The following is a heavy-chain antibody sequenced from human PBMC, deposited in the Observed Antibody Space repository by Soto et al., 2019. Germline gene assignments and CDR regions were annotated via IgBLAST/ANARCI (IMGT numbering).Heavy chain of an antibody. CDR1: GGSISSSNW. J-gene: IGHJ5*02. CDR2: IYHSGST. CDR3: AAYYGDFSGTSWFDP. Sequence: SETLSLTCAVSGGSISSSNWWSWVRQPPGKGLEWIGEIYHSGSTNYNPSLKSRVTISVDKSKNQFSLKLSSVTAADTAVYYCAAYYGDFSGTSWFDPWGQGTLVTVSS. D-gene: IGHD4-17*01. V-gene: IGHV4-4*02.